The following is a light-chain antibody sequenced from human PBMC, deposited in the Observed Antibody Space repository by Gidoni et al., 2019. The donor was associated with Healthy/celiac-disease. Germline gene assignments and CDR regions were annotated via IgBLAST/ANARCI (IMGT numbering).Light chain of an antibody. V-gene: IGLV1-44*01. CDR3: AAWDDSLNGPYV. Sequence: QSVLTQPPSASGTPAQRVTISCSGSSSNIGSNTVHWYQQLPGPTPKLLIYSNNQRPSGVPDRFSGSKSGTSASLAISGLQSEDEADYYCAAWDDSLNGPYVFGTGTKVTVL. CDR2: SNN. J-gene: IGLJ1*01. CDR1: SSNIGSNT.